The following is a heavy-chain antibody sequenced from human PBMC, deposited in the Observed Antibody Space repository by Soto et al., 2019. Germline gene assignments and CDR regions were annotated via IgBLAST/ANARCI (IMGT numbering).Heavy chain of an antibody. J-gene: IGHJ4*02. Sequence: ASVKVSCKASGYTFTSYYMHWVRQAPGQGLEWMGIINPSGGGTSYAQKFQGRVTMTRDTSISTVYMELSRLRSDDTAVYYCARGGTEGTTVVRAYFDYWGQGTLVTVSS. V-gene: IGHV1-46*01. CDR1: GYTFTSYY. D-gene: IGHD4-17*01. CDR2: INPSGGGT. CDR3: ARGGTEGTTVVRAYFDY.